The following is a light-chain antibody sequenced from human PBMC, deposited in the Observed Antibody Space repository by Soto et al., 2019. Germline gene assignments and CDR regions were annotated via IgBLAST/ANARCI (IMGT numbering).Light chain of an antibody. CDR1: QSLSSW. Sequence: DIQMTQSPSTLSASVGDRVTITCRASQSLSSWLAWYQQKPGKAPKLLIYDVSSLESGVPSRFSGSGSGTEFTLTISSLQPADFATYYCQHYNTYSPGTFGQGTKVDI. CDR2: DVS. V-gene: IGKV1-5*01. J-gene: IGKJ1*01. CDR3: QHYNTYSPGT.